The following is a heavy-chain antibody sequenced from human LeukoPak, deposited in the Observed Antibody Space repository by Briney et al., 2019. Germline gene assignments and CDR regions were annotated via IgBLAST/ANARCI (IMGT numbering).Heavy chain of an antibody. CDR1: GFTFSSYA. J-gene: IGHJ4*02. V-gene: IGHV3-23*01. CDR2: ISGSGGST. Sequence: GGSLRLSCAASGFTFSSYAMSWVHQAPGKGLEWVSAISGSGGSTYYADSVKGRFTISRDNSKNTLYLQMNSLRAEDTAVYYCASSDTPYYDSSGYYYRFGYWGQGTLVTVSS. D-gene: IGHD3-22*01. CDR3: ASSDTPYYDSSGYYYRFGY.